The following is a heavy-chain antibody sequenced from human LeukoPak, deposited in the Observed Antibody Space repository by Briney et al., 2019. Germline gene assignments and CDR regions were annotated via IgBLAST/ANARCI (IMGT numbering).Heavy chain of an antibody. D-gene: IGHD3-16*01. J-gene: IGHJ4*02. CDR1: GFTFSDYY. CDR2: ISSSGSTI. CDR3: ARELSRETGLCL. V-gene: IGHV3-11*01. Sequence: GGSLRLSCAASGFTFSDYYMSWIRQAPGKGLEWVSYISSSGSTIYYADSVKGRFTISRDNAKSSLYLQMNSLRAEHTAVYYCARELSRETGLCLWGQGTLVTVSS.